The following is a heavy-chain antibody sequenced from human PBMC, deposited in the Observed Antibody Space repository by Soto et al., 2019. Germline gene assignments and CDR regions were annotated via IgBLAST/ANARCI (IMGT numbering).Heavy chain of an antibody. CDR3: ARGPGGFGDFSLDY. CDR2: IYSGGST. J-gene: IGHJ4*02. Sequence: QVQLQESGPGLVKPSETLSLTCTVSGGSINSYYWSWIRQPAGKGLEWIGRIYSGGSTNYNPSLKSRLTVSVATSKNQFSLKLTSVTAADTAVYYCARGPGGFGDFSLDYWGQGTLVTVS. CDR1: GGSINSYY. D-gene: IGHD3-10*01. V-gene: IGHV4-4*07.